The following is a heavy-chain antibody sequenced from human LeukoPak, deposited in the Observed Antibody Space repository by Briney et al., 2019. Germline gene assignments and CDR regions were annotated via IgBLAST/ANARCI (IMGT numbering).Heavy chain of an antibody. J-gene: IGHJ4*02. D-gene: IGHD2-2*01. CDR1: GFTFSSYG. Sequence: GGSLRLSCAASGFTFSSYGMYWVRQAPGKGLEWVVVIWYDGSNKYYADSVKGRFTISRDNSKNTLYLQMNSLRAEDTAVYYCAKNRGSSTSPDYWGQGTLVTVSS. V-gene: IGHV3-33*06. CDR2: IWYDGSNK. CDR3: AKNRGSSTSPDY.